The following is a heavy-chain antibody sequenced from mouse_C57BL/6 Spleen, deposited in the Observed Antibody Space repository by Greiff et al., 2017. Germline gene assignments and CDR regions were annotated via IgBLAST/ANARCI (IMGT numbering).Heavy chain of an antibody. D-gene: IGHD1-1*01. CDR1: GFTFSDYG. Sequence: DVTLVESGGGLVKPGGSLKLSCAASGFTFSDYGMHWVRQAPEKGLEWVAYISSGSSTIYYADTVKGRFTISRDNAKHTLFLQMTSLRSEDTAMYYCARRDYYGSSYAMDYWGQGTSVTVSS. CDR2: ISSGSSTI. CDR3: ARRDYYGSSYAMDY. V-gene: IGHV5-17*01. J-gene: IGHJ4*01.